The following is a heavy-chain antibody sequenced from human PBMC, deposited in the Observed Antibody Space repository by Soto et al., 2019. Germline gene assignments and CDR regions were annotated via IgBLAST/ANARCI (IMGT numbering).Heavy chain of an antibody. CDR3: AKRPLILAAREFDY. CDR1: GFTFSSYA. Sequence: EVQLLESGGGLVQPGGSLGLSCAASGFTFSSYAMSWVRQAPGKGLEWVSSISGSGGSTYYADSVKGRFTISRDNSKNTLYLPMNSLRAADTAVYYCAKRPLILAAREFDYWGQGTLVTVSS. J-gene: IGHJ4*02. V-gene: IGHV3-23*01. CDR2: ISGSGGST. D-gene: IGHD6-6*01.